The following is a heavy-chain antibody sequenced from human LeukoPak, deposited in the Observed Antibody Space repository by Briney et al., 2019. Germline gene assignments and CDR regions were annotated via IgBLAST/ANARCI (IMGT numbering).Heavy chain of an antibody. D-gene: IGHD6-25*01. J-gene: IGHJ4*02. V-gene: IGHV4-59*01. CDR2: IYYSGST. CDR3: ARSYSSGFFDY. Sequence: CIXXGGSISSYYXSWIRQPPGKGLEWIGYIYYSGSTNYNPSLKSRVRISVDTSKNRFSLKLISVTSADTAVYYCARSYSSGFFDYWGQGTLVTVSS. CDR1: GGSISSYY.